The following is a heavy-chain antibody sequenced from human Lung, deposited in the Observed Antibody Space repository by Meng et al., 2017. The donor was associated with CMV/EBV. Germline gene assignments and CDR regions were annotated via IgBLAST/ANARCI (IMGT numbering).Heavy chain of an antibody. CDR2: INNDESRK. CDR3: ARERFDYGDYGLEY. CDR1: GFTFSRYW. D-gene: IGHD4-17*01. V-gene: IGHV3-74*01. Sequence: SCAASGFTFSRYWMHWARQAPGKGLVWVSRINNDESRKTYADSVKGRFTISRDSAKNTLYLQMNSLRAEDTAVYYCARERFDYGDYGLEYWGQGTXVTVSS. J-gene: IGHJ4*02.